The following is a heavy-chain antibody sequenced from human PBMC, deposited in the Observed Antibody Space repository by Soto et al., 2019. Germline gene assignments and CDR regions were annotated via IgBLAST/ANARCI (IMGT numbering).Heavy chain of an antibody. J-gene: IGHJ6*02. V-gene: IGHV3-48*03. D-gene: IGHD1-26*01. CDR1: GFTFSSYE. Sequence: HPGGSLRLSCAASGFTFSSYEMNWVRQAPGKGLEWVSYISSSGSTIYYADPVKGRFTISRDNAKNSLYLQMNSLRAEDTAVCYCARLLYYYGMDVWGQGTTVTVSS. CDR3: ARLLYYYGMDV. CDR2: ISSSGSTI.